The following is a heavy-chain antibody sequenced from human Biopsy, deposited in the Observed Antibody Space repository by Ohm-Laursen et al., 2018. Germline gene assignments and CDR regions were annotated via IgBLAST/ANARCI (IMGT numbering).Heavy chain of an antibody. D-gene: IGHD5-24*01. Sequence: SETLSLTCSVSGGSLSSGSNYWDWIRQPPGKGLEWIGSVYHSGTTYYSPSLKSRVTISVDTSKNQLSLKVTSVTAADTAAYYCARHDGNGPFALDSWGQGTLVTVSS. V-gene: IGHV4-39*01. CDR3: ARHDGNGPFALDS. CDR1: GGSLSSGSNY. J-gene: IGHJ4*02. CDR2: VYHSGTT.